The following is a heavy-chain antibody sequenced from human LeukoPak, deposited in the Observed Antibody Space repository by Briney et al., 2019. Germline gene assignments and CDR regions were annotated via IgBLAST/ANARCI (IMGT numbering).Heavy chain of an antibody. CDR1: GYTFTGYY. CDR3: ARDYGVYRSRYYYYYMDV. D-gene: IGHD6-13*01. J-gene: IGHJ6*03. CDR2: INPNSGGT. V-gene: IGHV1-2*02. Sequence: ASVKVSCKASGYTFTGYYMHWVRQAPGQGLEWMGWINPNSGGTNYAQKFQGRVTMTRDTSISTAYMELSRLRSEDTAVYYCARDYGVYRSRYYYYYMDVWGKGTTVTVSS.